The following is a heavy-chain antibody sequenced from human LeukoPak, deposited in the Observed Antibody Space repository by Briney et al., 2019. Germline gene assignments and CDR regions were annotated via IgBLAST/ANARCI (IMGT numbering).Heavy chain of an antibody. J-gene: IGHJ4*02. Sequence: PGGSLRLSCAASGFTFSSYSMNWVRQAPGKGLEWVSSISSSSSYMYYADSVKGRFTISRDNAKNSLYLQMNSLRAEDTAVYYCARAQSGSYYFDYWGQGTLVTVSS. CDR1: GFTFSSYS. CDR2: ISSSSSYM. D-gene: IGHD1-26*01. CDR3: ARAQSGSYYFDY. V-gene: IGHV3-21*01.